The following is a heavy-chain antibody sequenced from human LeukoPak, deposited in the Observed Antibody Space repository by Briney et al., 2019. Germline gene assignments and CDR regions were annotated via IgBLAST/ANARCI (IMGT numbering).Heavy chain of an antibody. D-gene: IGHD4-17*01. CDR2: ISSSSSYI. J-gene: IGHJ4*02. Sequence: PGGSLRLSCAASGFTFGSYSMNWVRQAPGKGLEWVSSISSSSSYIYYADSVKGRFTISRDNAKNSLYLQMNSLRAEDTAVYYCARSKDYGDYGSYYWGQGTLVTVSS. CDR1: GFTFGSYS. CDR3: ARSKDYGDYGSYY. V-gene: IGHV3-21*01.